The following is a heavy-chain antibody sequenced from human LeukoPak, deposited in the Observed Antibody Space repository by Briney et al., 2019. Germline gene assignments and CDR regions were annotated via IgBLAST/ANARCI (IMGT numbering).Heavy chain of an antibody. J-gene: IGHJ4*02. CDR1: GFTFSNAW. D-gene: IGHD5-18*01. CDR3: TTGFQTQLWSGARGR. V-gene: IGHV3-15*01. Sequence: PGGSLRLSCAASGFTFSNAWMSCVRQAPGKGLEWVGRIKSKTEGGTTDYAAPVKGRFTISRDDSKNTLYLQMNSLKTEDTAVYYCTTGFQTQLWSGARGRWGQGTLVTVSS. CDR2: IKSKTEGGTT.